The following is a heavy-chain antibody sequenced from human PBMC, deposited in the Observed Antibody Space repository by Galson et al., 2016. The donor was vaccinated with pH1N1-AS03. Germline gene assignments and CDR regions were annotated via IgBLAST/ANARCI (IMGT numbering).Heavy chain of an antibody. CDR3: VTDGTFGSTFEH. V-gene: IGHV3-21*04. D-gene: IGHD2-15*01. Sequence: SLRLSCAASGFTFSKTGMNWVRQAPGKGPEWVSCINDGGSHPYYADSLQGRFTISRDNTKNSLYLHMNSLRAEDTAVYYCVTDGTFGSTFEHWGQGTLVTVSS. J-gene: IGHJ4*02. CDR2: INDGGSHP. CDR1: GFTFSKTG.